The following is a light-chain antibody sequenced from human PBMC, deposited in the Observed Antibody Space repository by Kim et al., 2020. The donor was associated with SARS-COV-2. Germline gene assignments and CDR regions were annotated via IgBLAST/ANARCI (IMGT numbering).Light chain of an antibody. CDR2: GKT. J-gene: IGLJ2*01. CDR3: NSRDSSGNVV. V-gene: IGLV3-19*01. CDR1: SLRTDY. Sequence: VALRKTVRITCQGDSLRTDYASWSQQKPGQAPVLVIYGKTNRPSGIPDRFSASSSGNTASLTITGAQAEDEADYYCNSRDSSGNVVFGGGTQLTVL.